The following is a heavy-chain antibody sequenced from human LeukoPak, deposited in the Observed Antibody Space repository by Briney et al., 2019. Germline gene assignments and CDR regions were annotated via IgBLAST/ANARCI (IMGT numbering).Heavy chain of an antibody. CDR2: IWHDGSNK. D-gene: IGHD2-8*01. CDR3: ASDNGETLYGMDV. J-gene: IGHJ6*02. Sequence: GGSLRLSCAASGFTFSSYGMHWVRQAPGKGLEWVAVIWHDGSNKYYADSVKGRFTISRDNSKNTLYLQMYSLRAEDTAVYYCASDNGETLYGMDVWGQGTTVTVSS. CDR1: GFTFSSYG. V-gene: IGHV3-33*01.